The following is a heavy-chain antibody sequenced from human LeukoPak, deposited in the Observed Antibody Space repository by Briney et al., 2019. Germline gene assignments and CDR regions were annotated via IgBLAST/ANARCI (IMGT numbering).Heavy chain of an antibody. Sequence: WETLSLTCAVYGGSFSGYYWSWIRQPPGKGLKWIGEINHSGSTNYNPSLKSRVTISVGTSKNQFSLKLSSVTAADTAVYYCARVVRYFDWLPLDYWGQGTLVTVSS. J-gene: IGHJ4*02. CDR1: GGSFSGYY. V-gene: IGHV4-34*01. CDR2: INHSGST. D-gene: IGHD3-9*01. CDR3: ARVVRYFDWLPLDY.